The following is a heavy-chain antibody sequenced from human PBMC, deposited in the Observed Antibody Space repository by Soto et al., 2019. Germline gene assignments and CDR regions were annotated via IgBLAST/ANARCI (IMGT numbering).Heavy chain of an antibody. J-gene: IGHJ5*02. CDR1: GFTFSSYA. D-gene: IGHD6-6*01. CDR3: ARSSSWSPEGRFDP. CDR2: ISYDGSNK. V-gene: IGHV3-30-3*01. Sequence: GGSLRLSCAASGFTFSSYAMHWVRQAPGKGLEWVAVISYDGSNKYYADSVKGRFTISRDNSKNTLYLQMNSLRAEDTAVYYCARSSSWSPEGRFDPWGEGTLVTVSS.